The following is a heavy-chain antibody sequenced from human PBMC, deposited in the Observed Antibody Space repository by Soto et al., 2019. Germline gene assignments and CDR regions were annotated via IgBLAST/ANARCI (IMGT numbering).Heavy chain of an antibody. J-gene: IGHJ4*02. CDR3: ARGGRDIVVVPAAIPPDY. V-gene: IGHV4-34*01. CDR2: INHSGST. D-gene: IGHD2-2*02. CDR1: GGSFSGYY. Sequence: SETLSLTCAVYGGSFSGYYWSWIRQPPGKGLEWIGEINHSGSTNYNPSLKSRVTISVDTSKNQFSLKLSSVTAADTAVYYCARGGRDIVVVPAAIPPDYWGQGTLVTVSS.